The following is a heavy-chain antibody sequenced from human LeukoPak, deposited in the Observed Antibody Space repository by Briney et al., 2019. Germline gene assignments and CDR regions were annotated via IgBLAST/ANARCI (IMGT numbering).Heavy chain of an antibody. CDR2: ITSTGSNR. J-gene: IGHJ4*02. V-gene: IGHV3-48*03. CDR3: ARDDDQGYFAGLRPLDY. CDR1: GFTFRGYE. D-gene: IGHD3-9*01. Sequence: GGSLRLSCAASGFTFRGYEMNWVRQAPGKGLEWVSYITSTGSNRYYADSVKGRFTISRDNAQNSLFLQMNSLRAEDTAIYYCARDDDQGYFAGLRPLDYWGQGTLVTVSS.